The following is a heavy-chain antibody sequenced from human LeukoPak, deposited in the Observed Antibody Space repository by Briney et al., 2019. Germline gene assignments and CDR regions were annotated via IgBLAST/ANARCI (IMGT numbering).Heavy chain of an antibody. CDR1: GYTFTSYD. D-gene: IGHD2-2*01. Sequence: ASVKVSCKASGYTFTSYDINWVRQATGQGLEWMGWMNPNSGNTGYAQKFQGRVTMTRNTSISTAYMELSSLRSEDTAVYYCARESKDCSSTSCLFDYWGQGTLVTVSS. CDR3: ARESKDCSSTSCLFDY. J-gene: IGHJ4*02. V-gene: IGHV1-8*01. CDR2: MNPNSGNT.